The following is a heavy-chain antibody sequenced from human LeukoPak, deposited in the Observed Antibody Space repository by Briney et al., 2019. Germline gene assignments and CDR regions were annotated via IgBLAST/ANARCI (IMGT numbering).Heavy chain of an antibody. CDR3: ASTTVGY. D-gene: IGHD4-23*01. CDR1: GGSFSGYY. V-gene: IGHV4-34*01. Sequence: SETLSLTCAVYGGSFSGYYWSWIRQPPGKGLEWIGEINHSGSTNYNPSLKSRVTISVDTSKNQFSLKLSSVTAADTAVYYCASTTVGYWGQGTLVTVPS. J-gene: IGHJ4*02. CDR2: INHSGST.